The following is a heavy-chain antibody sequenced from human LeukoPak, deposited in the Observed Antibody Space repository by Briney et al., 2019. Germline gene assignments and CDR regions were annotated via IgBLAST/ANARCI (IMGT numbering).Heavy chain of an antibody. V-gene: IGHV3-30-3*01. Sequence: GRSLRLSCAASGFTFSSYAMHWVRQAPGKGLEWVAVISYDGSNKYYADSVKGRFTISRDNSKNTLYLQMNSLRAEDTAVYYCARDFPYYDFWSGYSFDYWGQGTLVTVSS. CDR3: ARDFPYYDFWSGYSFDY. J-gene: IGHJ4*02. CDR2: ISYDGSNK. CDR1: GFTFSSYA. D-gene: IGHD3-3*01.